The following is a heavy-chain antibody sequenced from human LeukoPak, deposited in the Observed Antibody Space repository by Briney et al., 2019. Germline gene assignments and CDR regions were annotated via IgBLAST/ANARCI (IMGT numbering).Heavy chain of an antibody. CDR2: ISYDGSNK. D-gene: IGHD3-16*02. J-gene: IGHJ4*02. CDR3: ARGGYPSSFDY. Sequence: PGGSLRLSCAASGFTFSSYGMHWVRQAPGKGLEWVAVISYDGSNKYYADSVKGRFTISRDNSKNTLYLQMNSLRAEDTAVYYCARGGYPSSFDYWGQGALVTVSS. V-gene: IGHV3-30*03. CDR1: GFTFSSYG.